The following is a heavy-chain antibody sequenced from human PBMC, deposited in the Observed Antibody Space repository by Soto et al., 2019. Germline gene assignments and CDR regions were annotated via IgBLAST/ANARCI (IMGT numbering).Heavy chain of an antibody. CDR1: GFTFSSYA. D-gene: IGHD3-22*01. Sequence: GGSLRLSCAASGFTFSSYAMSWVRQAPGKGLEWVSVISGSGGSTHYADSVKGRSTISRDNSKNTLHLQVNSLRGEDTAVYYCAKDADISGYYPDYRGQGTQVTVSS. CDR3: AKDADISGYYPDY. J-gene: IGHJ4*02. CDR2: ISGSGGST. V-gene: IGHV3-23*01.